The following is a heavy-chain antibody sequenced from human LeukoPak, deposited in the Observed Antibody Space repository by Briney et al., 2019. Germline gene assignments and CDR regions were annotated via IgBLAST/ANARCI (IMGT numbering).Heavy chain of an antibody. Sequence: PGGSLRLLCAASGFTFSSYAMSWVRQAPGKGLEWVSAISGSGGSTYYADSVKGRFTISRDNSKNTLYLQMNSLRAEDTAVYYCAKGVPADCSSTSCYVTAPIFDYWGQGTLVTVSS. D-gene: IGHD2-2*01. CDR1: GFTFSSYA. J-gene: IGHJ4*02. CDR2: ISGSGGST. V-gene: IGHV3-23*01. CDR3: AKGVPADCSSTSCYVTAPIFDY.